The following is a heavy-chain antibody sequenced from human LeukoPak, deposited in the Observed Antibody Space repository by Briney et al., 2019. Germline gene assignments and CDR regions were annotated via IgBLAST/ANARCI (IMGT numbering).Heavy chain of an antibody. CDR2: INSDGSST. Sequence: PGGSLRLSCAASGFTFSSYGMHWVRQAPGKGLVWVSRINSDGSSTTYADSVKGRFTISRDNAKNTLYLQMNTLGGEDTAVYYCARESAIVLVPFDSWGQGTLVTVSS. D-gene: IGHD2/OR15-2a*01. J-gene: IGHJ4*02. CDR3: ARESAIVLVPFDS. V-gene: IGHV3-74*01. CDR1: GFTFSSYG.